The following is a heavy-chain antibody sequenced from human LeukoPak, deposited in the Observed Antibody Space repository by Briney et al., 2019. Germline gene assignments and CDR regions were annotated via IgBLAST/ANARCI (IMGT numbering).Heavy chain of an antibody. CDR3: ARDPYSGNYGNYYCYMGV. J-gene: IGHJ6*03. CDR2: ITSSGTYI. Sequence: GGSLKLSRATSGFAFTNYNMNWVRQAPGRALEWVSSITSSGTYIFYADPSKGRFTISRANAKNSLYLQMNSLGHDDTAVYYCARDPYSGNYGNYYCYMGVWGKGTTVTISS. V-gene: IGHV3-21*01. CDR1: GFAFTNYN. D-gene: IGHD1-26*01.